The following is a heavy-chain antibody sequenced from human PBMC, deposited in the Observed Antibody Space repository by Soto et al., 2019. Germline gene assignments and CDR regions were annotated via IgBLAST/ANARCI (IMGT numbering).Heavy chain of an antibody. CDR3: ARIPLAAAGGGYFDY. CDR2: IDWDDDK. J-gene: IGHJ4*02. V-gene: IGHV2-70*01. D-gene: IGHD6-13*01. Sequence: SGPTLVNPTQTLTLTCTFSGFSLSTSGMCVSWIRQPPGKALEWLALIDWDDDKYYSTSLKTRLTISKDTSKNQVVLTMTNMDPVDTAAYYCARIPLAAAGGGYFDYWGQGTLVTVSS. CDR1: GFSLSTSGMC.